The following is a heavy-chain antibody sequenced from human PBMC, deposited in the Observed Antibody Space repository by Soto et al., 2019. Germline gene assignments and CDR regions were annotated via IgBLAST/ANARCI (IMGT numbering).Heavy chain of an antibody. CDR1: GYSFTTYG. V-gene: IGHV1-18*01. CDR2: ISGNSGAT. J-gene: IGHJ3*01. CDR3: AKTRGDVFDA. Sequence: QVQLVQSGPEVKKPGASVKVSCKTSGYSFTTYGVRWVRQATGQGLEWMAWISGNSGATRFAQNFQGRVTLTTDTSPSTAYMELRSLTSDDTAVYYCAKTRGDVFDAWGQGTMVIVSS. D-gene: IGHD3-10*01.